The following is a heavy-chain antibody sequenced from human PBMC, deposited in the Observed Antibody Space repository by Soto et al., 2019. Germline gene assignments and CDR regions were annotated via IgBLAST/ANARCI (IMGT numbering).Heavy chain of an antibody. Sequence: WVTQRLSSAASAMNLVIYAGLWTSNATRYALERDSPSRGSGGSTYYADSVKGRFTIARDNSKTSLYLQLNSLRAEDTAVYNCARVHPLICSTGYNYYGMDGWGQGTTVTLCS. CDR1: AMNLVIYA. V-gene: IGHV3-23*01. CDR3: ARVHPLICSTGYNYYGMDG. CDR2: SRGSGGST. J-gene: IGHJ6*02. D-gene: IGHD2-15*01.